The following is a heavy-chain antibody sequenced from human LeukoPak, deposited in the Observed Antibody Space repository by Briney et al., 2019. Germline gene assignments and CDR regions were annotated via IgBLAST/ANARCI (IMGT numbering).Heavy chain of an antibody. V-gene: IGHV3-7*01. CDR3: ARDLSGVAGYTYGRGIDY. CDR1: GFTFSSYW. Sequence: GGSLRLSCAASGFTFSSYWMSWVRQAPGKGLEWVANIKKDGSEKYYVDSVKGRFTISRDNAKTSLYLQMDSLRAEDTAVYYCARDLSGVAGYTYGRGIDYWGQGTLVTVSS. CDR2: IKKDGSEK. J-gene: IGHJ4*02. D-gene: IGHD5-18*01.